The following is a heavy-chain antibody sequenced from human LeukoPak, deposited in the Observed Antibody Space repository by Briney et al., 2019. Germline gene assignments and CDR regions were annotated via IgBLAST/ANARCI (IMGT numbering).Heavy chain of an antibody. CDR2: IYYSGST. V-gene: IGHV4-39*01. CDR1: GDSISSSSYY. J-gene: IGHJ4*02. Sequence: SETLSLTCNVSGDSISSSSYYWGWIRQPPGKGLEWIGSIYYSGSTYYNPSLKSRVTISVDTSKNQFSLKLTSVTAADTAVYCCASSGYYFYFDNWGQGTLVTVSS. D-gene: IGHD3-22*01. CDR3: ASSGYYFYFDN.